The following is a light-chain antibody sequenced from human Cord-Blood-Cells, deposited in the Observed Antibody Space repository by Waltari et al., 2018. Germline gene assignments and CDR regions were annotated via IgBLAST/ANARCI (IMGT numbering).Light chain of an antibody. J-gene: IGKJ2*01. Sequence: EIVLTQSPATLSLSPGERATLSCRASQSVSSYLAWYQQKPGQAPRLLSYDASNRATGIPARFSGSGSGTDFTLTISSLEPEDVAVYYCQQRSNWPPPYTFGQGTKLEIK. V-gene: IGKV3-11*01. CDR1: QSVSSY. CDR2: DAS. CDR3: QQRSNWPPPYT.